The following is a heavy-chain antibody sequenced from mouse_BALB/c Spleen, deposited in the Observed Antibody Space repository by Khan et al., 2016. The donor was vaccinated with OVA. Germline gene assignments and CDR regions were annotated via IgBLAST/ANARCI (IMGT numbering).Heavy chain of an antibody. CDR2: ISYSGST. V-gene: IGHV3-2*02. CDR1: GYSITSDYA. J-gene: IGHJ3*01. Sequence: VQLQQSGPGLVKPSQSLSLTCTVTGYSITSDYAWNWIRQFPGNKLEWMGYISYSGSTSYNPSLKSRISITRDTSKNQFFLQLNSVTTEDTATYYCARSPPVGDLWFAYWGQGTLVTVSA. CDR3: ARSPPVGDLWFAY. D-gene: IGHD3-3*01.